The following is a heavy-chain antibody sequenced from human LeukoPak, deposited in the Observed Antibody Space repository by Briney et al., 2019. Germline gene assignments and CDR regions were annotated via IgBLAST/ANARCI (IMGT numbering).Heavy chain of an antibody. CDR3: AKDNPPGFMVRAPIY. J-gene: IGHJ4*02. Sequence: GGSLRLSCVASGFTLRTYAMSWVRQAPGKGLEWVSAISGSAGFTYYADAVRGRFTVSRDISTNTVFLQMDSLRAGDTAVYYCAKDNPPGFMVRAPIYWGQGTLVTVSS. CDR2: ISGSAGFT. D-gene: IGHD3-10*01. V-gene: IGHV3-23*01. CDR1: GFTLRTYA.